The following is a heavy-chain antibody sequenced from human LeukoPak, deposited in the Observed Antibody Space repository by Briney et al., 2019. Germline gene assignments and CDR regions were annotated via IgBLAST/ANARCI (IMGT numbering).Heavy chain of an antibody. CDR2: IYYSGST. CDR3: ASRSLFYDSSGYYW. CDR1: GDSVSRSSYY. V-gene: IGHV4-39*01. Sequence: PSETLSLTCTVPGDSVSRSSYYWGWIRQPPGKGLEWIGSIYYSGSTYHNPSLKSRVTISVDTSKNQFSLKMRSVTAADTAVYYCASRSLFYDSSGYYWWGQGTLVTVSS. J-gene: IGHJ4*02. D-gene: IGHD3-22*01.